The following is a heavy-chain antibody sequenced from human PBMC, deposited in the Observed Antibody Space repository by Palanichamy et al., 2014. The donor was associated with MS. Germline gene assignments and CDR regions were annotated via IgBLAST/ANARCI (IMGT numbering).Heavy chain of an antibody. D-gene: IGHD3-10*01. V-gene: IGHV3-15*01. CDR2: IKSKTDGGTT. Sequence: EVQLVESGGGLVKPGGSLRLSCAASGFTFSNAWMSRVRQAPGKGLEWVGRIKSKTDGGTTDYAAPVKGRFTISRDDSKNTLYLQMNSLKTEDTAVYYCTTALWGSGSSSGCWGQGTLVTVSS. J-gene: IGHJ4*02. CDR3: TTALWGSGSSSGC. CDR1: GFTFSNAW.